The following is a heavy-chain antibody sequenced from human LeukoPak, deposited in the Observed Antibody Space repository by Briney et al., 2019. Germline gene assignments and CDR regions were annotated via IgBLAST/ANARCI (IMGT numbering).Heavy chain of an antibody. V-gene: IGHV1-46*01. J-gene: IGHJ4*02. CDR3: ATVTKRLWGFFDY. CDR2: INPSGGST. CDR1: GYTFTSYY. D-gene: IGHD2-21*01. Sequence: ASVKVSCKASGYTFTSYYMHWVRQAPGQGLEWMGIINPSGGSTSYAQKFQGRVTMTEDTSTDTAYMELSSLRSEDTAVYYCATVTKRLWGFFDYWGQGTLVTVSS.